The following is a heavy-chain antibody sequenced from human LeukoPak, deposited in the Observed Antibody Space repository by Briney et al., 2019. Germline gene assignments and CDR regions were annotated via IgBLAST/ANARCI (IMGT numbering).Heavy chain of an antibody. V-gene: IGHV4-59*01. CDR3: AQGVGATDFDY. D-gene: IGHD1-26*01. CDR2: IYYSGST. J-gene: IGHJ4*02. Sequence: SETLSLTCTVSGGSISSYYWSWIRQPPGKGLEWIGYIYYSGSTNYNPSLKSRVTISVDTSKNQFSLKLSSVTAADTAVYYCAQGVGATDFDYWGQGTLVTVSS. CDR1: GGSISSYY.